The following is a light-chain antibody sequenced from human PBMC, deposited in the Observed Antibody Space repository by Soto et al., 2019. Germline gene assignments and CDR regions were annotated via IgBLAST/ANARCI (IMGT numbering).Light chain of an antibody. V-gene: IGKV1-39*01. J-gene: IGKJ5*01. CDR3: QQSYTAPLS. Sequence: DIQITQSPPSLSASLGHTVSITCRASQTVSIFLNWYQQKLGQAPTALIHRASTLQSGVPSRFAGSGDGTEFTLTINDVQADDFATYYCQQSYTAPLSFGQGTRLEIK. CDR1: QTVSIF. CDR2: RAS.